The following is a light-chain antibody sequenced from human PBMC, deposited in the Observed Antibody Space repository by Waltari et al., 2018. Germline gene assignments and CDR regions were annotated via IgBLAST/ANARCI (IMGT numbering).Light chain of an antibody. CDR1: SSNIGSNT. V-gene: IGLV1-44*01. CDR2: SNN. CDR3: AAWDDSLNGVV. Sequence: QSFLTQPPSASGTPGQRVTISCSGSSSNIGSNTVNWYQQLPGTAPKLLIHSNNTWPSGVPDRVSGSKSGTSASLAISWLQSEDEADYYCAAWDDSLNGVVFGGGTKLTVL. J-gene: IGLJ2*01.